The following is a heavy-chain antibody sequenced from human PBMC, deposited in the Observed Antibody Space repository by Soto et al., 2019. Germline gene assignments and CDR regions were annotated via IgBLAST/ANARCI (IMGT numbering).Heavy chain of an antibody. CDR1: GGTFSSYA. D-gene: IGHD6-13*01. V-gene: IGHV1-69*13. CDR2: IIAIFGTA. J-gene: IGHJ4*02. CDR3: ARAWQQRDYFDY. Sequence: GASVKVSCKASGGTFSSYAISWVRQAPGQGLEWMGGIIAIFGTANYAQKFQGRVTITADESTSTAYMELSSLRSEDTAVYYCARAWQQRDYFDYWGQGTLVTVSS.